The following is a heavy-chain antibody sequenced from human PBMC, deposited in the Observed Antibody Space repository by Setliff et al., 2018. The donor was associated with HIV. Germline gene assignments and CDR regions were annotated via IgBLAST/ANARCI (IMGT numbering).Heavy chain of an antibody. CDR1: GFTFSNAW. J-gene: IGHJ4*02. Sequence: PGGSLRLSCATSGFTFSNAWMYWVRQAPGKGLEWVSYISSSSSTIYYADSVKGRFTISRDKAKNSLYLQMKSLRAEDTAVYYCARDRPSAFDYWGQGTLVTV. CDR2: ISSSSSTI. V-gene: IGHV3-48*01. CDR3: ARDRPSAFDY.